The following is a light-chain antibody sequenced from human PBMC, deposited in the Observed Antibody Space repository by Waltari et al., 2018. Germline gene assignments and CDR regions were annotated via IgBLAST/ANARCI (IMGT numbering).Light chain of an antibody. CDR1: GSNIGAGFD. V-gene: IGLV1-40*01. Sequence: QSVLTQPPSVSGAPGPRVTISCTGSGSNIGAGFDVHWYHPLPGTAPKILVYGKNSRPSGVPDCFSASKSGTSASLAITGLQAEDDADYYCQSYDSSLTGSWVFGGGTKLTVL. CDR2: GKN. J-gene: IGLJ3*02. CDR3: QSYDSSLTGSWV.